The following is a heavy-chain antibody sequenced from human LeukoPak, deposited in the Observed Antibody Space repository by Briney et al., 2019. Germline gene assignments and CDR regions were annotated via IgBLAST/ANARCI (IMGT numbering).Heavy chain of an antibody. V-gene: IGHV4-59*01. CDR1: GGSISSNY. D-gene: IGHD3-22*01. CDR2: IYYTGTT. J-gene: IGHJ3*01. Sequence: PSETLSLTCTVSGGSISSNYWNWIRQPPGKGLEWMGYIYYTGTTSYNPSLKNRVTIPADTSKNQFSLKLTSVTAADTAVYYCARGLIVVANTGTFDFWGQGTMVTVSS. CDR3: ARGLIVVANTGTFDF.